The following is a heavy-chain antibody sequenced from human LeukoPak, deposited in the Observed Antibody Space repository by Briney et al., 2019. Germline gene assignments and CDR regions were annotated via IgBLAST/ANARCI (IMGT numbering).Heavy chain of an antibody. Sequence: SETLSLTCTVSGGSISSYYWSWIRQPPGKGLEWIGYIYYSGSTNYNPSLKSRVTISVDTSKNQFSLKLSSVTAADTAVYYCARDFGPGVAFDIWGQGTMVTVSS. CDR2: IYYSGST. J-gene: IGHJ3*02. D-gene: IGHD2-8*01. CDR1: GGSISSYY. V-gene: IGHV4-59*01. CDR3: ARDFGPGVAFDI.